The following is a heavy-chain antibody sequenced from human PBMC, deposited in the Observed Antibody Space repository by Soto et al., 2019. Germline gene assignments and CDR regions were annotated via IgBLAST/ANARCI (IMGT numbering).Heavy chain of an antibody. CDR1: GGSISGYY. D-gene: IGHD2-15*01. CDR3: ARDQCSGSCSGGYNWFDP. J-gene: IGHJ5*02. CDR2: IYGSGRA. Sequence: SETLSLTCNVSGGSISGYYWSWIRQPPGKGLEWIGYIYGSGRANYNPSLKNRVTISDDRSKNQFSLRLTSVTAADTAVYYCARDQCSGSCSGGYNWFDPWCQGTLFTVSS. V-gene: IGHV4-59*01.